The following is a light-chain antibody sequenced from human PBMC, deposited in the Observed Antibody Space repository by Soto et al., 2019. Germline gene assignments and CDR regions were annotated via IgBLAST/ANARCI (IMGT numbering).Light chain of an antibody. J-gene: IGKJ1*01. CDR3: QQYSSDST. CDR2: KAS. Sequence: DIQMTQSPSTLSASVGDRVTITCRASQSISSWLAWYQQKPGKSPRLLIHKASTLESGVPSRFSGSESGTEFTLTINSLQPDDFATYYCQQYSSDSTFGQGTKVDIK. V-gene: IGKV1-5*03. CDR1: QSISSW.